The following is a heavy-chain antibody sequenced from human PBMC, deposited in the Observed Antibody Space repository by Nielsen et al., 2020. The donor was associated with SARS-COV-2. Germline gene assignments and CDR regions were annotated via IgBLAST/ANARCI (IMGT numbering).Heavy chain of an antibody. V-gene: IGHV2-5*01. CDR2: IYWSDDK. D-gene: IGHD3-22*01. Sequence: SGPTLVKPTQTLTLTCTFSGFSLSTSGVGVGWIRQPPGKALEWLALIYWSDDKRYSPSLKSRLTITKDTSKNQVVLTMTNMDPVDTATYYCARIPNSNDYDSSGHRAFDIWGQGTMVTVSS. J-gene: IGHJ3*02. CDR1: GFSLSTSGVG. CDR3: ARIPNSNDYDSSGHRAFDI.